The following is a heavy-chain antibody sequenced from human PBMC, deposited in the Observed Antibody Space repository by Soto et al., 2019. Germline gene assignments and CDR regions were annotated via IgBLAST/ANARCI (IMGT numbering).Heavy chain of an antibody. CDR2: IIPIFGTA. D-gene: IGHD3-9*01. Sequence: QVQLVQSGAEVKKPGSSVKVSCKASGGTFSSYAISWVRQAPGQGLAWMGGIIPIFGTANYAQKFQGRVTITADESTSTADMELSSLRSEDTAVYYCARGWSAYDILTGYFDYWGQGTLVTVSS. J-gene: IGHJ4*02. V-gene: IGHV1-69*12. CDR3: ARGWSAYDILTGYFDY. CDR1: GGTFSSYA.